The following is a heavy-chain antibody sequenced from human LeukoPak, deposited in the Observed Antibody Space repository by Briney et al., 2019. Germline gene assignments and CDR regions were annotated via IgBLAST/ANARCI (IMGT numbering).Heavy chain of an antibody. CDR2: IKSKTDGGTT. J-gene: IGHJ4*02. CDR3: TTLLYDFWSGYYKTYFDY. CDR1: GFTFSNAW. V-gene: IGHV3-15*01. D-gene: IGHD3-3*01. Sequence: GRSLRLSCAASGFTFSNAWMSWVRQAPGKGLEWVGRIKSKTDGGTTDYAAPVKGRFTISRDDSKNTLYLQMNSLKTEDTAVYYCTTLLYDFWSGYYKTYFDYWGQGTLVTVSS.